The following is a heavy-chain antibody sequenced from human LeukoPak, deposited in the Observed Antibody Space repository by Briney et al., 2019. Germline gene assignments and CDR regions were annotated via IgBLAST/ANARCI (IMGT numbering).Heavy chain of an antibody. D-gene: IGHD5-24*01. CDR1: GFTLSTYS. J-gene: IGHJ2*01. CDR2: IGASGGSA. Sequence: GGSLRLSCAASGFTLSTYSMNWVRQAPGKGLEWVSAIGASGGSAYNADSVKGRFTISRDNSKNTLYLEMNSLRAEDTAVYFCAKGRDVYNYWYFDLWGRGTLVTVSS. CDR3: AKGRDVYNYWYFDL. V-gene: IGHV3-23*01.